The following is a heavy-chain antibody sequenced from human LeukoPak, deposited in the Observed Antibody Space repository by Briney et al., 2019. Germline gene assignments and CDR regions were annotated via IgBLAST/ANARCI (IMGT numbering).Heavy chain of an antibody. CDR1: GSPFRGCP. V-gene: IGHV3-23*01. CDR3: AKDPTDFDSSGQTYFDY. Sequence: PGGSLRLPGAASGSPFRGCPMTGSRKAPGKGLEWVSGISGSGGITHYADSVRGRFTISRDNSKNTLYLQMNSLRAEDTAVYYCAKDPTDFDSSGQTYFDYWGQGSLVTVSS. D-gene: IGHD3-22*01. J-gene: IGHJ4*02. CDR2: ISGSGGIT.